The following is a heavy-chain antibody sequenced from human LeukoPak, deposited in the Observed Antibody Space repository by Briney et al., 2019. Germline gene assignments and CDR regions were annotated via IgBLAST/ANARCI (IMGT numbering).Heavy chain of an antibody. CDR2: ISSSSSTI. V-gene: IGHV3-48*01. CDR1: GFTFSSYS. Sequence: QAGGSLRLSCAASGFTFSSYSMNWVRQAPGKGLEWLSYISSSSSTIYYADSVKGRFTISRDNAKNSLYLQLNSLRPEDTGLHYCARDRGGWPDYWGQGTLVTVSS. CDR3: ARDRGGWPDY. J-gene: IGHJ4*02. D-gene: IGHD6-19*01.